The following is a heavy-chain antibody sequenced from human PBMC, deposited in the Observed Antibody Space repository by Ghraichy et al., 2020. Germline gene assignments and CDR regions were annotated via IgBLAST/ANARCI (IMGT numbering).Heavy chain of an antibody. CDR1: GFTFSSYG. CDR3: AREGDGAYCGGDCSELDY. V-gene: IGHV3-33*01. Sequence: LSLTCAASGFTFSSYGMHWVRQAPGKGLEWVAVIWYDGSNKYYADSVKGRFTISRDNSKNTLYLQMNSLRAEDTAVYYCAREGDGAYCGGDCSELDYWGQGTLVTVSS. D-gene: IGHD2-21*02. CDR2: IWYDGSNK. J-gene: IGHJ4*02.